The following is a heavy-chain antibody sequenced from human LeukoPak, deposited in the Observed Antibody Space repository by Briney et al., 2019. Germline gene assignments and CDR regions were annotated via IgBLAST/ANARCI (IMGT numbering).Heavy chain of an antibody. Sequence: GGSLRLSCAASGFTFSSYSMNWVRQAPGKGLEWVSYISSSSSTIYYADSVKGRFTISRDNAKNSLYLQMNSLRAEDTAVYYCAKGYDFWSGYYFFDYWGQGTLVTVSS. CDR2: ISSSSSTI. J-gene: IGHJ4*02. D-gene: IGHD3-3*01. V-gene: IGHV3-48*01. CDR3: AKGYDFWSGYYFFDY. CDR1: GFTFSSYS.